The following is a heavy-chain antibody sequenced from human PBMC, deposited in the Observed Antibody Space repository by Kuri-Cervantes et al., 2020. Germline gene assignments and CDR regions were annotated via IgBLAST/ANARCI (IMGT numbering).Heavy chain of an antibody. CDR2: INHSGST. CDR1: GGSFSGYY. J-gene: IGHJ6*03. CDR3: ARGRYYYYYMDV. Sequence: GSLRLSCAAYGGSFSGYYWSWIRQPPGKGLEWIGEINHSGSTNYNPSLKSRVTISVDTSKNQFSLKLSSVTAADTAVYYCARGRYYYYYMDVWGKGTTVTVSS. V-gene: IGHV4-34*01.